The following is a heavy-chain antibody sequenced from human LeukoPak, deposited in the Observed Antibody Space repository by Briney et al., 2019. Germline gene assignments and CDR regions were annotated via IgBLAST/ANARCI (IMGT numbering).Heavy chain of an antibody. J-gene: IGHJ4*02. CDR2: INPSGGST. V-gene: IGHV1-46*03. D-gene: IGHD6-19*01. Sequence: ASVKVSCKASGYTFTSYYMNWVRQAPGQGLEWMGIINPSGGSTSYAQKFQGRVTMTRDTSTSTVYMELSSLRSEDTAVYYCARSRIAVAGPPSSWGQGTLVTVSS. CDR3: ARSRIAVAGPPSS. CDR1: GYTFTSYY.